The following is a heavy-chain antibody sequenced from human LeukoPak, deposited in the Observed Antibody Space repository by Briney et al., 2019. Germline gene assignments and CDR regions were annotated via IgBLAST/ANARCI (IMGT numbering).Heavy chain of an antibody. D-gene: IGHD1-26*01. CDR2: IYSGGST. CDR3: ARAEAGWELPDY. V-gene: IGHV3-53*01. CDR1: GFTVSSNY. J-gene: IGHJ4*02. Sequence: PGGSLRLSCAASGFTVSSNYMSWVRQAPGKGLEWVSVIYSGGSTYYADSVKGRFTISRNNSKNTLYLQMNSLRAEDTAVYYCARAEAGWELPDYWGQGTLVTVSS.